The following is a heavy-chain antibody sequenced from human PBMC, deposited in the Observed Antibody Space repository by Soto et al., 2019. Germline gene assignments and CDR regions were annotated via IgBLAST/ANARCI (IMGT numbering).Heavy chain of an antibody. Sequence: EVQLVESGGGLVQPGRSLRLSCAASGFTFDDYAMHWVRQSPGKGLEWVSGISWNSGTIGYADSVKGRFIISRDNAKNSLYLQMNRLRTEDTAFYYCAKDISEDIWNDVASMDIWSKGTTVTVCS. CDR3: AKDISEDIWNDVASMDI. V-gene: IGHV3-9*01. CDR1: GFTFDDYA. J-gene: IGHJ6*03. D-gene: IGHD1-1*01. CDR2: ISWNSGTI.